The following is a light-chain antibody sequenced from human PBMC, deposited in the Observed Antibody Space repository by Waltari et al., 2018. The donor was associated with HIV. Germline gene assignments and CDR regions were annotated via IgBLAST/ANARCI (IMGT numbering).Light chain of an antibody. V-gene: IGLV2-23*02. CDR2: VFS. CDR1: SRDVGSYTL. CDR3: CSYACSSTPVV. Sequence: QSALTQPAPVSGSPGQSITLSCTGTSRDVGSYTLVSWYQQHPGKAPTLMIYVFSKRPSGVSNRFSGSKSGNTASLTISGLQAEDEADYYCCSYACSSTPVVFGGGTKLTVL. J-gene: IGLJ2*01.